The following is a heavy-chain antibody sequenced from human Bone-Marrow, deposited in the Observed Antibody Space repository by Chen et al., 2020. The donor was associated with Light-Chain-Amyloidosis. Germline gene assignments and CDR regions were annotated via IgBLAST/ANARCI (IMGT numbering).Heavy chain of an antibody. D-gene: IGHD5-12*01. CDR3: ARRRDGYNFDY. Sequence: EVQLEQSGPEVKKPGAPLKISCKGSAYTFPNYWIGWVRQMPGKGLEWMGVIYPDDSDARYSPSCEGQVTISADKSITTAYLQWRSLKASDTAMYYCARRRDGYNFDYWGQGTLVTVSS. CDR2: IYPDDSDA. J-gene: IGHJ4*02. V-gene: IGHV5-51*01. CDR1: AYTFPNYW.